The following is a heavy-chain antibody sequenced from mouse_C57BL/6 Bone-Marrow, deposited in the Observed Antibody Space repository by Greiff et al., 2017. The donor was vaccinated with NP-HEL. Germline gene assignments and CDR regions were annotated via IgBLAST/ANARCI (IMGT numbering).Heavy chain of an antibody. CDR3: ARKIYYGNYDAMDY. D-gene: IGHD2-1*01. V-gene: IGHV5-4*01. Sequence: EVQLVESGGGLVKPGGSLKLSCAASGFTFSSYAMSWVRQTPEKRLEWVATISDGGSYTYYPDNVKGRFTISRDNAKNNLYLQMIHLKSEDTAMYYCARKIYYGNYDAMDYWGQGTSVTVSS. CDR1: GFTFSSYA. CDR2: ISDGGSYT. J-gene: IGHJ4*01.